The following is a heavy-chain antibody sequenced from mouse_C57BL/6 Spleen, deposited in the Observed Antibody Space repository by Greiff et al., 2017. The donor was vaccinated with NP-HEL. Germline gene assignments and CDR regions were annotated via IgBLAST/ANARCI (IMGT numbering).Heavy chain of an antibody. J-gene: IGHJ2*01. Sequence: EVQVVESGGGLVKPGGSLKLSCAASGFTFSSYTMSWVRQTPEKRLEWVATISGGGGNTYYPDSVKGRFTISRDNAKNTLYLQMSSLRSEDTALYYCARHGSSYGYFDYWGQGTTLTVSS. D-gene: IGHD1-1*01. V-gene: IGHV5-9*01. CDR2: ISGGGGNT. CDR3: ARHGSSYGYFDY. CDR1: GFTFSSYT.